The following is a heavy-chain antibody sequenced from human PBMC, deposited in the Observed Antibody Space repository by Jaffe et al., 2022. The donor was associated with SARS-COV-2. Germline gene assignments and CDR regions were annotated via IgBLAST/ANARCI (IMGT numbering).Heavy chain of an antibody. V-gene: IGHV4-61*02. CDR1: GGSISSGSYY. Sequence: QVQLQESGPGLVKPSQTLSLTCTVSGGSISSGSYYWSWIRQPAGKGLEWIGRIYTSGSTNYNPSLKSRVTISVDTSKNQFSLKLSSVTAADTAVYYCARAPRGYGFPYYYYYYGMDVWGLGTTVTVSS. CDR3: ARAPRGYGFPYYYYYYGMDV. D-gene: IGHD5-12*01. CDR2: IYTSGST. J-gene: IGHJ6*02.